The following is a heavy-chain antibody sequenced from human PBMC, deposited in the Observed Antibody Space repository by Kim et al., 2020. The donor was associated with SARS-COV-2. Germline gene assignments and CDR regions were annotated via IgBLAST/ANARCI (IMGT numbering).Heavy chain of an antibody. J-gene: IGHJ5*02. Sequence: GGSLRLSCAASGFNFNKNAMTWVRQAPGKGLEWVSTITDSGAKTYYADSVQGRFTISRDNSKGTVDLQMNSLRPEDTAIYYCAKGMIDHWRQGTLVTVSS. V-gene: IGHV3-23*01. CDR2: ITDSGAKT. CDR1: GFNFNKNA. CDR3: AKGMIDH.